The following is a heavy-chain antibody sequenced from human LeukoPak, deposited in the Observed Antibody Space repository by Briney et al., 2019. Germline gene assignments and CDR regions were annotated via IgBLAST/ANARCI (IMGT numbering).Heavy chain of an antibody. D-gene: IGHD6-13*01. CDR3: ARRRRYSSSWYVDY. V-gene: IGHV4-39*01. CDR1: GGSISSSSYY. J-gene: IGHJ4*02. CDR2: IYYSGST. Sequence: IPSETLSLTCTVSGGSISSSSYYWGWIRQPPGKGLEWIGSIYYSGSTYYNPSLKSRVTISVDTSKNQFSLKLSSVTAADTAVYYCARRRRYSSSWYVDYWGQGTLVTVSS.